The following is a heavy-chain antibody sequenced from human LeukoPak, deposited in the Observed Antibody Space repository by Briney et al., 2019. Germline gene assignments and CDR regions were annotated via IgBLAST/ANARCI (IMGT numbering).Heavy chain of an antibody. D-gene: IGHD6-13*01. J-gene: IGHJ5*02. CDR1: GYTFTSYD. CDR3: ARGDSHTSSSWYEASGKNYWFDP. V-gene: IGHV1-2*02. Sequence: ASVKVSCKASGYTFTSYDINWVRQATGQGLEWMGWINPNSGGTNYAQKFQGRVTMTRDTSISTAYMELSRLRSDDTAVYYCARGDSHTSSSWYEASGKNYWFDPWGQGTLVTVSS. CDR2: INPNSGGT.